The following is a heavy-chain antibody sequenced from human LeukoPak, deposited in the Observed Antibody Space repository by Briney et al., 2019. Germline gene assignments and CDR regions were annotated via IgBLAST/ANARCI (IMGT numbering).Heavy chain of an antibody. J-gene: IGHJ4*02. CDR2: IYYSGST. Sequence: SETLSLTRTVSGGSISSYYWSWIRQPPGKGLEWIGDIYYSGSTNYNPSLQSRVTISVDTSKNQFSLKLSSVTAADTAVYYCARSAHMVRGVYFDYWGQGTLVTVSS. CDR1: GGSISSYY. D-gene: IGHD3-10*01. CDR3: ARSAHMVRGVYFDY. V-gene: IGHV4-59*01.